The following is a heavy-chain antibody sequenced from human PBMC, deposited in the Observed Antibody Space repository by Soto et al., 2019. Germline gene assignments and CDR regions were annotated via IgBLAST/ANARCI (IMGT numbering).Heavy chain of an antibody. CDR1: GGSISSSSYY. CDR2: IYYSGST. V-gene: IGHV4-39*01. CDR3: ARHTVSRAVAASFDY. Sequence: SETLSLTCTVSGGSISSSSYYWGWIRQPPGKGLEWIGSIYYSGSTYYNPSLKSRVTISVDTSKNQFSLKLSSVTAADTAVYYCARHTVSRAVAASFDYWGQGTLVTVSS. J-gene: IGHJ4*02. D-gene: IGHD6-19*01.